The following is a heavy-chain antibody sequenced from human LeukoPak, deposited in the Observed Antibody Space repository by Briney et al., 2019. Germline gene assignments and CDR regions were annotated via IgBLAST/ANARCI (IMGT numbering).Heavy chain of an antibody. D-gene: IGHD6-19*01. J-gene: IGHJ4*02. CDR1: RGSISTYY. Sequence: SETLSLTCTVSRGSISTYYWSWVRQPPGKGLEWIGYIYYSGSTNYNPSLKSRLTMSVDTSKNQFSLKLSSVTAADTAVYYCARGREGSGWFDYWGQGTLVTVSS. V-gene: IGHV4-59*01. CDR2: IYYSGST. CDR3: ARGREGSGWFDY.